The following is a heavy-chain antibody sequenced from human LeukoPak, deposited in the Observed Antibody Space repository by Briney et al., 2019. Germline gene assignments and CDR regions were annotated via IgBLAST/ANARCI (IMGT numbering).Heavy chain of an antibody. CDR3: ARAQSVNPMIEVADKWFDP. CDR1: GGSISSSNW. D-gene: IGHD3-22*01. Sequence: SETLSLTCAVSGGSISSSNWWSWVRQPPGKGLEWIGEIYHSGSTNYNPSLKSRVTISVDRSKNQFSLKLTSVTAADTAVYYCARAQSVNPMIEVADKWFDPWGQGTLVTVSS. CDR2: IYHSGST. V-gene: IGHV4-4*02. J-gene: IGHJ5*02.